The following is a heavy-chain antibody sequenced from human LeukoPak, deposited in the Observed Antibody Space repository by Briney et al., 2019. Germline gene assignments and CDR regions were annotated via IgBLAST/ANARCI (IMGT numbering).Heavy chain of an antibody. V-gene: IGHV3-23*01. D-gene: IGHD1-26*01. Sequence: GRSLRLSWAASGFTFSIYAMSWVRQAPGKGLEWVSAISGSGGSTYYADSVKGRFTIYRDNSKHTLYMQMNSLRTEPTAVYYCATAIVVEYFDYWGQGTLVTVSS. CDR2: ISGSGGST. CDR3: ATAIVVEYFDY. CDR1: GFTFSIYA. J-gene: IGHJ4*02.